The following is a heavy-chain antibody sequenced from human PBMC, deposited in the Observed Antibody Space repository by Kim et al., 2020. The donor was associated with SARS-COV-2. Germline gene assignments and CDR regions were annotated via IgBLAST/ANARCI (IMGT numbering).Heavy chain of an antibody. V-gene: IGHV1-69*04. CDR3: ARVPYIVGATGGLYFDY. CDR2: IIPILGIA. J-gene: IGHJ4*02. CDR1: GGTFSSYA. Sequence: SVKVSCKASGGTFSSYAISWVRQAPGQGLEWMGRIIPILGIANYAQKFQGRVTITADKSTSTAYMELSSLRSEDTAVYYCARVPYIVGATGGLYFDYWGQGTLVTVSS. D-gene: IGHD1-26*01.